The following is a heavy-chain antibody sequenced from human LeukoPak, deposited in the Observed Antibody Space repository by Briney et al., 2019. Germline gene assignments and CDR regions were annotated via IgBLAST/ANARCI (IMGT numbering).Heavy chain of an antibody. CDR2: IYYSGSI. Sequence: SETLSLTCTVSGGSISSYYWSWIRQPPGKGLEWIGYIYYSGSINYNPSLKSRVTISVDTSKDQFSLKLRSVTAADTAVYYCARLKATVSIHAYFDSWGQGTLVTVSS. J-gene: IGHJ4*02. D-gene: IGHD4-17*01. CDR1: GGSISSYY. CDR3: ARLKATVSIHAYFDS. V-gene: IGHV4-59*01.